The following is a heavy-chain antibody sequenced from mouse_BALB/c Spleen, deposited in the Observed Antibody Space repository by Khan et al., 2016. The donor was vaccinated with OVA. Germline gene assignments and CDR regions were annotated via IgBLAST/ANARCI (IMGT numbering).Heavy chain of an antibody. Sequence: QVQLKESGAELAKPGASVKMSCKASGYTFTTYWMHWIKQRPGQGLEWIGYINPNTGYNECEQKFKDKATLTADKSSSTAYMQLSSLTSEDSAVYYCATSGRYGGNYYCGMDYWGQGTSVTVSS. D-gene: IGHD1-1*01. J-gene: IGHJ4*01. CDR1: GYTFTTYW. CDR2: INPNTGYN. V-gene: IGHV1-7*01. CDR3: ATSGRYGGNYYCGMDY.